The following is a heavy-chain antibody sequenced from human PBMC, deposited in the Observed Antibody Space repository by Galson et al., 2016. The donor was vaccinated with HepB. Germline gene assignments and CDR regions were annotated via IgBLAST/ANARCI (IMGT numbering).Heavy chain of an antibody. CDR2: IYSGGDT. J-gene: IGHJ4*02. Sequence: SLRLSCAASGVTVGNNYMSWVRQAPGRGLEWVSVIYSGGDTFYADSVKGRFTISRDNSKNTLYLQMSSLRAEDTAVYYCARDTWTWNGGQGTRVTVSS. V-gene: IGHV3-66*01. D-gene: IGHD3/OR15-3a*01. CDR3: ARDTWTWN. CDR1: GVTVGNNY.